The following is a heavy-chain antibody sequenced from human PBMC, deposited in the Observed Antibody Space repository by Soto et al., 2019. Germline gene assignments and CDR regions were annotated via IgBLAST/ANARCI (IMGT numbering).Heavy chain of an antibody. CDR2: INHSGST. Sequence: PSGTLSLTCAVYGGSFSGYYWSWIRQPPGKGLEWIGEINHSGSTNYNPSLKSRVTISVDTSKNQFSLKLSSVTAADTAVYYCARQRYGAHVDVIWCQGTMVSVS. J-gene: IGHJ3*02. CDR1: GGSFSGYY. V-gene: IGHV4-34*01. CDR3: ARQRYGAHVDVI. D-gene: IGHD4-17*01.